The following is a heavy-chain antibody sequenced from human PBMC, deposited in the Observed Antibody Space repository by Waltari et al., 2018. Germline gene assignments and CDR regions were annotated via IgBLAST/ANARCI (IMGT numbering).Heavy chain of an antibody. CDR1: GFPFNLYG. CDR3: AKDPHCTTTNCFDY. Sequence: QVQLMESGGGVVQPGRSLRLSCAASGFPFNLYGMEWVRQAPGKGLEWLAIISYDGSNKYYADSVKGRFTSSRDNSKNTLYLQMNSLRPEDTAVYYCAKDPHCTTTNCFDYWGQGTLVTVSS. CDR2: ISYDGSNK. V-gene: IGHV3-30*18. J-gene: IGHJ4*02. D-gene: IGHD1-26*01.